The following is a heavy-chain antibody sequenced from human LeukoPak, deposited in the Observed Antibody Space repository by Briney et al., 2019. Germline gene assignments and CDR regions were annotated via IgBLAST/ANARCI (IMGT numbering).Heavy chain of an antibody. CDR2: INHSGST. J-gene: IGHJ2*01. CDR1: GGSFSGYY. D-gene: IGHD1-1*01. V-gene: IGHV4-34*01. Sequence: KPSETLSLTCAVYGGSFSGYYWSWIRQPPGKGLEWIGEINHSGSTNYNPSLKSRVTISVDTSKNQFSLKLSSVTAADTAVYYCASRLQRRYFDLWGRGTLVTVSS. CDR3: ASRLQRRYFDL.